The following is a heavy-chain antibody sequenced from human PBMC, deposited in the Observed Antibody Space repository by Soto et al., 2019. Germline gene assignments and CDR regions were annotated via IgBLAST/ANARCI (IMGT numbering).Heavy chain of an antibody. D-gene: IGHD3-10*01. CDR2: IYPSDSDT. CDR3: AARVGSSPLYYYGVDV. V-gene: IGHV5-51*01. Sequence: PGESLKISCKGSGYNFAGYWIAWVRQVPGKGLELMGIIYPSDSDTRYSPSFQGQVTISADKSISTAYLQWSSLKASDTAMYYCAARVGSSPLYYYGVDVWGHGTTVTVSS. J-gene: IGHJ6*02. CDR1: GYNFAGYW.